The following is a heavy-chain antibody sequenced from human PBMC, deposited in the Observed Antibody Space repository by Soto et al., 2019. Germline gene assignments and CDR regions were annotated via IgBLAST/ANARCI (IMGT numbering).Heavy chain of an antibody. CDR2: IFHTGTT. CDR3: ARLLRTTFVTFDI. J-gene: IGHJ3*02. CDR1: GGAFTSSAYY. V-gene: IGHV4-31*03. D-gene: IGHD2-21*01. Sequence: QVHLQESGPGLVKPSQTLSLTCTVSGGAFTSSAYYWSCIRQLPGKGLEWIGDIFHTGTTNYNPSLKSRVTISIERSDNQLSLALRSVTTADTVVYHCARLLRTTFVTFDIWGQGTMVAVSS.